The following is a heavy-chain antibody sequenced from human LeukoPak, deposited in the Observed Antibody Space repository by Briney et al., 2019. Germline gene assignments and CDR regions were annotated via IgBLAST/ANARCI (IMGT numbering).Heavy chain of an antibody. CDR1: GFTFRNPW. V-gene: IGHV3-15*01. D-gene: IGHD3-9*01. CDR3: KQKPAYEILTGDNYGMDV. J-gene: IGHJ6*02. Sequence: PGGSLRLSCAGSGFTFRNPWMSWVRQAPGKGLEWVGCIKSKTDGGTTDYAAPVKGRFAISRDDSKSTLYLQMNSLRTEDTAVFFFKQKPAYEILTGDNYGMDVWGQGTTVTVSS. CDR2: IKSKTDGGTT.